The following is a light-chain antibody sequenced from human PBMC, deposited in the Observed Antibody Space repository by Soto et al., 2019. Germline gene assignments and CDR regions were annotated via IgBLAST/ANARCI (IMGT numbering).Light chain of an antibody. CDR3: QHYNNWST. CDR2: GAS. V-gene: IGKV3-15*01. CDR1: QSISSN. J-gene: IGKJ5*01. Sequence: EIVMTQSPASLSVSPGERATLSCRASQSISSNLAWYQQKPGQAPRLLIPGASTRATGIPARFSGSGSGTEFTLTISSLQSEDFAVYYCQHYNNWSTFGQATRLEIK.